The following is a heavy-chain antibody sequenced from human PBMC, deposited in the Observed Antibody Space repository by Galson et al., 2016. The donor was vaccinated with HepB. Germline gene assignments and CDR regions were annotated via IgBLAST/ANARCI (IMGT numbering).Heavy chain of an antibody. CDR2: LYWDDEK. J-gene: IGHJ6*02. Sequence: ALVKPTQTLTLTCSFSGFSLVTSGIGVGWFRQPPGKALEWVALLYWDDEKRYSPSLESRLTITKDTSKNQVVLTMTNMDFVDTATYYCAHGPTEWFEELVYYYAIDVWGPGTTVTVSS. D-gene: IGHD3-10*01. CDR3: AHGPTEWFEELVYYYAIDV. CDR1: GFSLVTSGIG. V-gene: IGHV2-5*02.